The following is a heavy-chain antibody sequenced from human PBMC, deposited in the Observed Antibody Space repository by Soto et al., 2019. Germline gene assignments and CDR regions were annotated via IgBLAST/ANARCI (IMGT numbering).Heavy chain of an antibody. CDR2: IWYDGSNK. V-gene: IGHV3-33*06. CDR3: AKEVIGARRGPDN. CDR1: GFTFSSYG. J-gene: IGHJ4*02. Sequence: GGSLRLSCAASGFTFSSYGMHWVRQAPGKGLEWVAVIWYDGSNKYYADAVKGRFTISRDSSKNTVYLQMNSLRGEDTAVYYCAKEVIGARRGPDNWGQGTLVTVSS. D-gene: IGHD6-6*01.